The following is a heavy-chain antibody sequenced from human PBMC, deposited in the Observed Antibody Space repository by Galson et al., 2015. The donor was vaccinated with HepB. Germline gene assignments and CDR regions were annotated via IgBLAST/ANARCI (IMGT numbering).Heavy chain of an antibody. CDR3: ARDGERYCSSTSCPGPFDY. Sequence: SLRLSCAASGFTFSSYAMHWVRQAPGKGLEWVAVISYDGSNKYYADSVKGRFTISRDNSKNTLYLQMNSLRAEDTAVYYCARDGERYCSSTSCPGPFDYWGQGTLVTVSS. CDR1: GFTFSSYA. V-gene: IGHV3-30-3*01. D-gene: IGHD2-2*01. J-gene: IGHJ4*02. CDR2: ISYDGSNK.